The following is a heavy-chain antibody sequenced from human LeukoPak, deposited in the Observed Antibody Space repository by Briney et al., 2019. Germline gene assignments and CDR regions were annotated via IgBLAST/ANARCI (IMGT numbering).Heavy chain of an antibody. Sequence: SETLSLTCTVSGGSISSGSYYWSWIRQPAGKGLEWIGRIYTSGSTNYNPSLKSRVTISVDTSKNQFSLKLSSVTAADTAVYYCARDGGIEVDAFDIWGQGTMVTVSS. CDR1: GGSISSGSYY. CDR2: IYTSGST. J-gene: IGHJ3*02. V-gene: IGHV4-61*02. D-gene: IGHD3-16*01. CDR3: ARDGGIEVDAFDI.